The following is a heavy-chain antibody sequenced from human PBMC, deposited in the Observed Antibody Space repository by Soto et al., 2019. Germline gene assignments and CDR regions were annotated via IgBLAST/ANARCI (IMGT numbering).Heavy chain of an antibody. D-gene: IGHD6-6*01. J-gene: IGHJ4*02. Sequence: SETLSLTCAVYGGSFSGYYWSWIRQPPGKGLEWIGEINHSGSTNYNPSLKSRVTISVDTSKNQFSLKLSSVTAADTAVYYCARVWSSSHPNLDYWGQGTLVTVSS. V-gene: IGHV4-34*01. CDR1: GGSFSGYY. CDR3: ARVWSSSHPNLDY. CDR2: INHSGST.